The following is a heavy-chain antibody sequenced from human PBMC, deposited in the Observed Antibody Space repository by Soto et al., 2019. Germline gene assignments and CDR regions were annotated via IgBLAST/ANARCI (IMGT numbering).Heavy chain of an antibody. V-gene: IGHV4-34*01. CDR2: INHSGST. D-gene: IGHD2-8*02. J-gene: IGHJ4*02. CDR1: GGSFSGYY. Sequence: QVQLQQWGAGLLKPSETLSLTCAVYGGSFSGYYWTWIRQPPGTGLEWIGEINHSGSTNYNPSLKSRVTMSVDTSKNQVSLKLTSGTAADTAVDYCARDKITGLFDYWGQGTLVTVSS. CDR3: ARDKITGLFDY.